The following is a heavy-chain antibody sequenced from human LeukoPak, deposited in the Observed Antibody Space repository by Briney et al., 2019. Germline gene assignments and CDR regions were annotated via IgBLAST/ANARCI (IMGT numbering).Heavy chain of an antibody. V-gene: IGHV5-51*01. CDR3: ARAGYSSSSESRY. CDR1: GYSFTSYW. D-gene: IGHD6-6*01. J-gene: IGHJ4*02. Sequence: GESLKISCKGSGYSFTSYWLGWVRQMPGKGLEWMGIIYPGDSDTRYSPSFQGQVTISADKSISTAYLQWSSLKASDTAMYYCARAGYSSSSESRYWGQGTLVTVSS. CDR2: IYPGDSDT.